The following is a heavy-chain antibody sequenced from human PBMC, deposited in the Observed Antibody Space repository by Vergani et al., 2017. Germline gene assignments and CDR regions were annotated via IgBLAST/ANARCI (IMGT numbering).Heavy chain of an antibody. CDR3: ARAWNYYGSGSYYEN. CDR1: GYTFTSYA. J-gene: IGHJ4*02. V-gene: IGHV1-3*04. Sequence: QVQLVQSGAEVKKPGASVKVSCKASGYTFTSYAMHWVRQAPGQRLEWMGWINTGNGNTKYSQKFQGRVTITRDTAASTAYMELSSLRSEETAVYYCARAWNYYGSGSYYENWGQGTLVTVSS. D-gene: IGHD3-10*01. CDR2: INTGNGNT.